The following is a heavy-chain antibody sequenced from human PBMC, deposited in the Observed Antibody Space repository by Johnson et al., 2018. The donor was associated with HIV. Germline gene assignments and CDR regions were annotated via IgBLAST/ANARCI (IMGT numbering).Heavy chain of an antibody. Sequence: MQLVESGGGLVQPGGSLRLSCAASGFPFHTYWMSWVRQGPGKGLEWVASIKQDGSETSYVDSVKGRFFISRDNAKNSLFLQMNSLRAEDTALYYCAKGIAARPPGDAFDIWGQGTMVTVSS. J-gene: IGHJ3*02. V-gene: IGHV3-7*03. CDR3: AKGIAARPPGDAFDI. CDR1: GFPFHTYW. D-gene: IGHD6-6*01. CDR2: IKQDGSET.